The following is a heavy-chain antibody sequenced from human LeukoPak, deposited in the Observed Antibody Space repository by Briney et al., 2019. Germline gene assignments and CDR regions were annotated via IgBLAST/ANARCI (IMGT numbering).Heavy chain of an antibody. CDR1: GFTFSSYT. J-gene: IGHJ4*02. CDR2: ITRSSSYI. D-gene: IGHD1-26*01. CDR3: ATSGSGGNYPLDY. V-gene: IGHV3-21*01. Sequence: GGSLRLSCAASGFTFSSYTMNWVRQAPGKGLEWVSSITRSSSYIYYADSVKGRFTISRDNAKNSLFLQVNSLGAKDTALYYCATSGSGGNYPLDYWGQGTLVTVSS.